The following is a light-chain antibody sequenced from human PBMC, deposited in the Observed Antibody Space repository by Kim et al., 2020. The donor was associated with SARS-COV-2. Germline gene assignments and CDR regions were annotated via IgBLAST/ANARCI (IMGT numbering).Light chain of an antibody. J-gene: IGKJ4*01. CDR2: GTS. Sequence: PGERATLSCRASQSVSSSSLAWYQQKPGQAPRLLIYGTSSRATGIPDRFSGSGSGTDFTLTISRLDPEDSAVYYCQQYGRSPLLTFGGGTKVDIK. V-gene: IGKV3-20*01. CDR3: QQYGRSPLLT. CDR1: QSVSSSS.